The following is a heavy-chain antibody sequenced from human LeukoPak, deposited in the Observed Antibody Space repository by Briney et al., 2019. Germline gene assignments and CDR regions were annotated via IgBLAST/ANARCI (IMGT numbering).Heavy chain of an antibody. CDR3: ARGYISEQLALIYFDY. J-gene: IGHJ4*02. CDR1: GYTFTGYY. Sequence: ASVKVSCKASGYTFTGYYMHWVRQAPGQGLEWMGWINPNSGGTNYAQKFQGTVTMTRDTSISTAYMELSRLRSDDTAVYYCARGYISEQLALIYFDYWGQGTLVTVSS. D-gene: IGHD6-6*01. CDR2: INPNSGGT. V-gene: IGHV1-2*02.